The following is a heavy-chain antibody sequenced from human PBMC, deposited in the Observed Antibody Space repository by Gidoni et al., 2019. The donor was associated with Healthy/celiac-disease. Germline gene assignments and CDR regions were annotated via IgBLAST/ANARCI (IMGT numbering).Heavy chain of an antibody. V-gene: IGHV3-30*03. CDR2: ISYDGSNK. CDR3: ARDVNRIVGATEYYFDY. Sequence: QVQLVESGGGVVQPGRSLRLSCAASGFIFRSYGMHWVRQAPGKGLEWVAVISYDGSNKYYADSGKGRFTISRDNSKNTLYLQMNSLRAEDTAVYDCARDVNRIVGATEYYFDYWGQGTLVTVSS. D-gene: IGHD1-26*01. CDR1: GFIFRSYG. J-gene: IGHJ4*02.